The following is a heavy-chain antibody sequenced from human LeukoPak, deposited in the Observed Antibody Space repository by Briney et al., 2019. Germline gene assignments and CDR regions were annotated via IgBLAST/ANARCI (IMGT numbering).Heavy chain of an antibody. V-gene: IGHV3-7*01. CDR2: IKQYGSEK. J-gene: IGHJ3*02. D-gene: IGHD3-16*01. Sequence: SGGSLRLSCAASGFTFSSYWMSWVRQAPGKGLEWVANIKQYGSEKYYVDSVKGRFTISRDNAKNPLYLQMNSLRAEDTAVYYCARESDYGAFDIWGQGTMVTVSS. CDR1: GFTFSSYW. CDR3: ARESDYGAFDI.